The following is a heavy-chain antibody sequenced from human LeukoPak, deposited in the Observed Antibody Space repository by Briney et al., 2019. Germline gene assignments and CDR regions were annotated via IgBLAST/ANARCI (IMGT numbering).Heavy chain of an antibody. CDR1: GFTFSSYG. J-gene: IGHJ4*02. D-gene: IGHD3-22*01. V-gene: IGHV3-30*02. Sequence: PGGSLRLSCAASGFTFSSYGMHWVRQAPGQGLEWVACIRYDGSNKDYADSVKGRFTISRDNSKNTLYLQMNSLRAEDTAVYYCAKDGIYYDSSGYPYYFDYWGQGTLVTVSS. CDR3: AKDGIYYDSSGYPYYFDY. CDR2: IRYDGSNK.